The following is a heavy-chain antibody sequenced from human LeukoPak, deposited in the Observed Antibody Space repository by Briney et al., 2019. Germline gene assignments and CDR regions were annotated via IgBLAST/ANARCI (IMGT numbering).Heavy chain of an antibody. CDR3: ARRGDYGDSLSYYTMDV. D-gene: IGHD4-17*01. CDR2: INPSGGGT. J-gene: IGHJ6*02. Sequence: ASVKVSFKASGYTSTNYYIHWVRQAPGQGLGWMGIINPSGGGTSYAQKFQGRVTMTRDTSTSTVYMDLSSLRSEDTAVYYCARRGDYGDSLSYYTMDVWGQGTTVTVSS. CDR1: GYTSTNYY. V-gene: IGHV1-46*01.